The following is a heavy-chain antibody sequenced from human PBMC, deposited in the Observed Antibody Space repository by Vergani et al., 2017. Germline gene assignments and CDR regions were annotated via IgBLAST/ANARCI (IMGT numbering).Heavy chain of an antibody. CDR2: IYTSGIT. J-gene: IGHJ1*01. CDR1: GGSISSGNYY. V-gene: IGHV4-61*02. Sequence: QVKLQESGPGLVKPSQTLSLTFAVSGGSISSGNYYWSWIRQPAGKGLEWIGRIYTSGITTYNPSLKSRVTISIDKSKNQFSLQLTSVTAADTAFYFCATSRVSRWGQGTLVTVSS. CDR3: ATSRVSR. D-gene: IGHD2-2*01.